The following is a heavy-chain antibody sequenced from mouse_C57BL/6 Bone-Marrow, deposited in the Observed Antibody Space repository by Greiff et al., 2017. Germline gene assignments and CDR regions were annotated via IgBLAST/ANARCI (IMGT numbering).Heavy chain of an antibody. V-gene: IGHV1-18*01. Sequence: VQLQQSGPELVKPGASVKIPCKASGYTFTDYNMDWVKQSHGKSLEWIGDINPNNGGTIYNQTFKGKATLTVDKSSSTAYMAIRSLTYEDTAVYYCARRESDSPLDYWGPGTTLTVSA. J-gene: IGHJ2*01. D-gene: IGHD2-13*01. CDR1: GYTFTDYN. CDR3: ARRESDSPLDY. CDR2: INPNNGGT.